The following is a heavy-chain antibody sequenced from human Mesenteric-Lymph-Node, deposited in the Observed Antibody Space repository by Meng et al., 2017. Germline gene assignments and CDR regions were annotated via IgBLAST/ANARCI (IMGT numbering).Heavy chain of an antibody. D-gene: IGHD3-10*01. Sequence: GGSLRLSCAASGFTFSDYYMSWIRQAPGKGLEWVSYISSSGSTIYYADSVKGRFTISRDNAKNSLYLQMNSLRAEDTAVYYCARPEMEIYYYGSGSYGPPDYWGQGTLVTVSS. CDR1: GFTFSDYY. CDR3: ARPEMEIYYYGSGSYGPPDY. CDR2: ISSSGSTI. J-gene: IGHJ4*02. V-gene: IGHV3-11*04.